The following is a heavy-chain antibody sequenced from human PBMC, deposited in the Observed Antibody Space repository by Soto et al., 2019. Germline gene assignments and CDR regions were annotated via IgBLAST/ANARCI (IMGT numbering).Heavy chain of an antibody. D-gene: IGHD6-13*01. V-gene: IGHV4-59*01. CDR1: GGSISSYY. J-gene: IGHJ6*02. CDR3: ARDSIAAGPSYGMDV. CDR2: IYYSGST. Sequence: SETLSLTCTVSGGSISSYYWSWIRQPPGKGLEWIGYIYYSGSTNYNPSLKSRVTISVDTSKNQFSLKLSSVTAADTAVYYCARDSIAAGPSYGMDVWGQGTTVTVSS.